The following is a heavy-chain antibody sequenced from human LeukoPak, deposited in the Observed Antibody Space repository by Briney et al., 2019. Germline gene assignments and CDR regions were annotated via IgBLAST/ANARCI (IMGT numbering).Heavy chain of an antibody. D-gene: IGHD6-19*01. CDR1: GFTFSDYY. Sequence: GGSLRLSCAASGFTFSDYYMSWIRQAPGKGLEWVSYISSSGSTIYYADSVKGRLTISRDNAKNSLYLQMNSLRAEDTAVYYCARGRVSSGWYPYYFDYWGQGTLVTVSS. CDR3: ARGRVSSGWYPYYFDY. V-gene: IGHV3-11*04. J-gene: IGHJ4*02. CDR2: ISSSGSTI.